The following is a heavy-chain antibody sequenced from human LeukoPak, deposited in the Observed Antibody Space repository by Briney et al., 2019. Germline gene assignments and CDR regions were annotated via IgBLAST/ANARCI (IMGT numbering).Heavy chain of an antibody. CDR3: MTAAGYNFGQY. D-gene: IGHD5-18*01. Sequence: PGGSVRLSCAASGFTFNSYTMNWVRQAPGKGLEWVSSISGSSSYIYYADSVKGRFTISRDNAKNSLYLQMNSLRAEDTAIYYCMTAAGYNFGQYWGQGTLVTVSS. CDR2: ISGSSSYI. J-gene: IGHJ4*02. V-gene: IGHV3-21*04. CDR1: GFTFNSYT.